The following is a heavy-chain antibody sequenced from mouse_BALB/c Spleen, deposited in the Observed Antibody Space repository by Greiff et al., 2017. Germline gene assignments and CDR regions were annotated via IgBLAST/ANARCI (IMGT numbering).Heavy chain of an antibody. CDR1: GFTFSDYY. V-gene: IGHV5-4*02. D-gene: IGHD1-1*01. CDR3: ARGITTVVATDAMDY. J-gene: IGHJ4*01. Sequence: DVKLVESGGGLVKPGGSLKLSCAASGFTFSDYYMYWVRQTPEKRLEWVATISDGGSYTYYPDSVKGRFTISRDNAKNNLYLQMSSLKSEDTAIYYCARGITTVVATDAMDYWGQGTSVTVSS. CDR2: ISDGGSYT.